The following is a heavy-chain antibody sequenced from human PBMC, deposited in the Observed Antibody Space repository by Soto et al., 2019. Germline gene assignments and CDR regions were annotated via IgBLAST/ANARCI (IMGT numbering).Heavy chain of an antibody. D-gene: IGHD2-8*01. CDR2: IRSKANSYAT. V-gene: IGHV3-73*02. CDR3: TSFRGMVLRFATAYSQH. Sequence: EVQLVESGGGLVQPGGSLKLSCAASGFTFSGSAMHWVRQASGKGLEWVGRIRSKANSYATEYAASVQGRFTISRGDSNKTAYLQMTSLKTEDTAVDYCTSFRGMVLRFATAYSQHWGQGTLVTVSS. J-gene: IGHJ1*01. CDR1: GFTFSGSA.